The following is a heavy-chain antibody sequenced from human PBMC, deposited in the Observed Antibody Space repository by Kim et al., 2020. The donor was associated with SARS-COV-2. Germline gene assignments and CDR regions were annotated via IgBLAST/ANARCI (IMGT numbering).Heavy chain of an antibody. CDR1: GFSFSSYV. CDR3: AKEFDSGTSPWSGWMDP. Sequence: GGSLRLSCEASGFSFSSYVMNWVRQAPGKGLQWVSSIGGGGRTFDADSVKGRFTISRDNSRNTLYLQMNGLRAEDTAIYYCAKEFDSGTSPWSGWMDPWGQGMLVTVSS. CDR2: IGGGGRT. J-gene: IGHJ5*02. D-gene: IGHD3-10*01. V-gene: IGHV3-23*01.